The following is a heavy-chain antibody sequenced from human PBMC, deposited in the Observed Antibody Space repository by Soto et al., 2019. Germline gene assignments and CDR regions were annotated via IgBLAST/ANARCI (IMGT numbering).Heavy chain of an antibody. J-gene: IGHJ4*02. CDR3: ARGQQLVGGDY. CDR1: GFTFSSYS. D-gene: IGHD6-13*01. CDR2: ISSSSGTI. V-gene: IGHV3-48*01. Sequence: EVQLVESGGGLVQPGGSLRLSRAASGFTFSSYSMNWVRQAPGKGPEWVSYISSSSGTIYYADSVKGRFTISRDNAKNSLYLQMNSLRAEDTAMYYCARGQQLVGGDYWGQGTLVTVSS.